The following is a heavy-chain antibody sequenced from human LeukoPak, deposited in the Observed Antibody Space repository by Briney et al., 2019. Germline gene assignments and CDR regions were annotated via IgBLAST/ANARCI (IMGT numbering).Heavy chain of an antibody. Sequence: SETLSLTCTVSGGSISPYSWSWIRQPPGQGLEWIGCISSTGSTNYNSSLRSRVTMSADISRNQFSLKLTSVTTADTAVYYCARIPILGPSAYWGQGALVTVSS. CDR3: ARIPILGPSAY. V-gene: IGHV4-59*01. J-gene: IGHJ4*02. D-gene: IGHD1-26*01. CDR1: GGSISPYS. CDR2: ISSTGST.